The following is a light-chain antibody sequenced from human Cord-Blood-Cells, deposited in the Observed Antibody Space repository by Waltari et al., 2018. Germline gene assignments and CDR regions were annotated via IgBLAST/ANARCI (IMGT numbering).Light chain of an antibody. J-gene: IGLJ3*02. V-gene: IGLV2-14*01. CDR2: DVS. CDR3: SSYTSSSTWV. CDR1: SSDVGGYNY. Sequence: QSALTQPASVSGSPGQSITISCTGTSSDVGGYNYVSWYQQHPGKAPKLMIYDVSNRPSGVSNRVSGSKSGTPASLTISGLQAEDEADYYCSSYTSSSTWVFGGGTKLTVL.